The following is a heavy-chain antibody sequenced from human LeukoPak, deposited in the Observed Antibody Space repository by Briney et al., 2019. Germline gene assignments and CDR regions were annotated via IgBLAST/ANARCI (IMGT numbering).Heavy chain of an antibody. CDR2: IYSGGTT. V-gene: IGHV3-53*05. CDR3: ARSYDRLDAFDI. Sequence: GGSLRLSCAASGFTVSGNFMSWVRQAPGKGLEWVSVIYSGGTTYYADSVKGRFTIARDNSKNTLYLQMNSLRAEDTAVYYCARSYDRLDAFDIWGQGTMVTVSS. D-gene: IGHD3-22*01. CDR1: GFTVSGNF. J-gene: IGHJ3*02.